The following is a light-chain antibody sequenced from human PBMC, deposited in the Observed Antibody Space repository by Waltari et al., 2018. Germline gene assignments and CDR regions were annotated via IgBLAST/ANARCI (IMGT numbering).Light chain of an antibody. CDR2: EVI. CDR3: CSYAGSAPRLV. Sequence: QSALTPPATVSGSPGQSITIVCIGTSNNAGDHDLVSWYPFRPREVPKLLIHEVIKRPSGVSDRFSGSESDNTASLTISRLQAEDEAAYYCCSYAGSAPRLVFGGGTNLTVL. J-gene: IGLJ3*02. V-gene: IGLV2-23*02. CDR1: SNNAGDHDL.